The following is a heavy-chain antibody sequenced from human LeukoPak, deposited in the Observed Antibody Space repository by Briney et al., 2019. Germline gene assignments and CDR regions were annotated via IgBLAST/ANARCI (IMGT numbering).Heavy chain of an antibody. CDR1: GGSISSYY. Sequence: SETLSLTCTVSGGSISSYYWSWIRQPPGKGLEWIGYIYYSGSTDYSPSLKSRVTISVDTSKNQFSLKLSSVTAADTAVYYCARSPLYSSSWWPWGQGTLVTVSS. CDR3: ARSPLYSSSWWP. D-gene: IGHD6-6*01. J-gene: IGHJ5*02. CDR2: IYYSGST. V-gene: IGHV4-59*12.